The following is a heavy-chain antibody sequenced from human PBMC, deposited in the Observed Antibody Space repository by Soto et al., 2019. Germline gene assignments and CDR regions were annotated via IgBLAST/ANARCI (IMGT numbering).Heavy chain of an antibody. CDR2: IYYSGST. Sequence: SETLSLTCTVSGGSVSSGSYYWSWIRQPPGKGLEWIGYIYYSGSTIYNPSLKSRVTISVYKSKNQFSLKLSSVTAADTAVYYCASRYFDWFNWFDPWGQGTLVT. CDR1: GGSVSSGSYY. D-gene: IGHD3-9*01. J-gene: IGHJ5*02. CDR3: ASRYFDWFNWFDP. V-gene: IGHV4-61*01.